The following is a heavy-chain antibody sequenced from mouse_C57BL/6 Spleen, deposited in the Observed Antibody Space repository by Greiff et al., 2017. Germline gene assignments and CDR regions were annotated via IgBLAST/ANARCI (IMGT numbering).Heavy chain of an antibody. D-gene: IGHD1-1*01. CDR1: GYTFTSYW. CDR2: IYPGSGST. CDR3: AKVVGLFDY. V-gene: IGHV1-55*01. Sequence: QVQLKQPGAELVKPGASVKMSCKASGYTFTSYWITWVKQRPGQGLEWIGDIYPGSGSTNYNEKFKSKATLTVDTSSSTASMQLSSLPSEDSAVYYCAKVVGLFDYWGQGTTLTVSS. J-gene: IGHJ2*01.